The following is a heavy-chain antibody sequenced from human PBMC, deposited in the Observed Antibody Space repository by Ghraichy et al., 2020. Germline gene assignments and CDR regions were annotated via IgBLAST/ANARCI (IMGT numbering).Heavy chain of an antibody. J-gene: IGHJ4*02. CDR2: ISAYNGNT. D-gene: IGHD2-15*01. Sequence: ASVKVSCKASGYTFTSYGISWVRQAPGQGLEWMGWISAYNGNTNYAQKLQGRVTMTTDTSTNTAYMELRSLRSDDTAVYYCARTLTKDMNFDYWGQGTLVTVSS. CDR3: ARTLTKDMNFDY. V-gene: IGHV1-18*01. CDR1: GYTFTSYG.